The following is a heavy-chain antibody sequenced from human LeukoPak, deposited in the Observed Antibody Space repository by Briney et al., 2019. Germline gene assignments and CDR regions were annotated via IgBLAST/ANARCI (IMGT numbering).Heavy chain of an antibody. D-gene: IGHD1-14*01. CDR3: ARGRSDFDY. J-gene: IGHJ4*02. Sequence: SSETLSLTCTVSGGSISSYYWSWIRQPPGKGLEWIGYIYYSGSTNYNPSLKSRVTISVDTSKNQFSLQLNPVTPEDTAVYYCARGRSDFDYWGQGTLVTVSS. V-gene: IGHV4-59*12. CDR1: GGSISSYY. CDR2: IYYSGST.